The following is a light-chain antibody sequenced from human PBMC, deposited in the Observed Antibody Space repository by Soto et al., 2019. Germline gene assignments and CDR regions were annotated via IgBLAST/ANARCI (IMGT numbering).Light chain of an antibody. J-gene: IGKJ1*01. CDR3: QQRSNWPPRWT. V-gene: IGKV3-11*01. Sequence: EIVLTQSPATLSLSPGERATLSCRASQSVSSYLAWYQQKPGQAPRLLIYDASNRATGIPARFSGSGSGTDFTLTISSRDPEDFAVYYCQQRSNWPPRWTFGQGTKVEIK. CDR1: QSVSSY. CDR2: DAS.